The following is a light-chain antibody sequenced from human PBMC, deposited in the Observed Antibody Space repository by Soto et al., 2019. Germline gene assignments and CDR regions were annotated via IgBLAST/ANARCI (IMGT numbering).Light chain of an antibody. J-gene: IGLJ3*02. CDR1: SSDVGGYNY. Sequence: QSVLTQPASVSGSPGQSITISCTGTSSDVGGYNYVSWYQHHPGKAPKLMIYEVNKRPSGVPDRFSGSKSGNTASLTVSGLQADDEADYYCSSYAGSNKVFGGGTKLTVL. CDR2: EVN. V-gene: IGLV2-8*01. CDR3: SSYAGSNKV.